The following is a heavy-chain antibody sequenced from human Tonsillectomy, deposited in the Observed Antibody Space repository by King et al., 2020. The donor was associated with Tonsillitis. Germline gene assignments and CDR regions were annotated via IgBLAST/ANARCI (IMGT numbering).Heavy chain of an antibody. CDR2: MYQSGTT. V-gene: IGHV4-38-2*01. Sequence: VQLQESGPGLVKSSETLSLTCAVSGYSISGGYYWGWIRQPTGKGLEWIASMYQSGTTYYNPSRKSRVTISLDTCKNHFSLQLTSLTAADTAVYYCARGYCSGDNCRALLDHFDFWGQGTLVTVSS. CDR3: ARGYCSGDNCRALLDHFDF. CDR1: GYSISGGYY. D-gene: IGHD2-15*01. J-gene: IGHJ4*02.